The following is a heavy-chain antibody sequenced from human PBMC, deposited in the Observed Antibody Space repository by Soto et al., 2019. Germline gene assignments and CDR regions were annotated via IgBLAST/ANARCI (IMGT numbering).Heavy chain of an antibody. CDR1: GGTFSSYA. V-gene: IGHV1-69*05. CDR2: IIPIFGTA. Sequence: QVQLVQSGAEVKKPGSSVKVSCKASGGTFSSYAISWVRQAPGQGLEWMGGIIPIFGTANYAQKFQGRVTIPTDESTSKAYMELSSLRSEDTAVYYCARQYGDTMIVVGPFDSWGQGTLVTVSS. D-gene: IGHD3-22*01. J-gene: IGHJ4*02. CDR3: ARQYGDTMIVVGPFDS.